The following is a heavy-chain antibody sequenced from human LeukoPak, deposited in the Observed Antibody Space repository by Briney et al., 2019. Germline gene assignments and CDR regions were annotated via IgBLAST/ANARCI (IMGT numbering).Heavy chain of an antibody. J-gene: IGHJ6*02. Sequence: GGSLRLPCAASGFTFSSLAISGARRAPGKGREGVSAIGGSGGSTYYADSVKGRFTISRDNSKNTLYLQMNSPRAEDTAVYYCAKDDYDSTYYYYGMDVWGQGTTVTVSS. CDR1: GFTFSSLA. CDR3: AKDDYDSTYYYYGMDV. D-gene: IGHD3-22*01. V-gene: IGHV3-23*01. CDR2: IGGSGGST.